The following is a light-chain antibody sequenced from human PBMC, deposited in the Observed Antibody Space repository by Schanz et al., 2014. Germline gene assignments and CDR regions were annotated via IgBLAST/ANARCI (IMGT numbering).Light chain of an antibody. Sequence: SALTQPASVSGSPGQSITISCTGTSSDVGGYNYVSWYQQHPDKAPKLMIYDVSNRPSGVSNRFSGSKSGNTASLTISGLQAEDEADYYCSSYTSNNTRLFGGGTKLTVL. CDR1: SSDVGGYNY. CDR2: DVS. V-gene: IGLV2-14*01. J-gene: IGLJ3*02. CDR3: SSYTSNNTRL.